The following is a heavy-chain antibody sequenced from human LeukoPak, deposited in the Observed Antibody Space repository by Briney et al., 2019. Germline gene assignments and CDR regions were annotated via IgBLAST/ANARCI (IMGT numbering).Heavy chain of an antibody. J-gene: IGHJ6*03. D-gene: IGHD4-11*01. CDR3: ARADYSNYADYYYYYMDV. V-gene: IGHV5-51*01. Sequence: GESLKISCKGSGYSFTSYWIGWVRQMPGKGLEWMGIIYPGDSDTRYSPSFQGQVTISADKSISTAYLQWSSLKASDTAMYYCARADYSNYADYYYYYMDVWGKGTTVTVSS. CDR2: IYPGDSDT. CDR1: GYSFTSYW.